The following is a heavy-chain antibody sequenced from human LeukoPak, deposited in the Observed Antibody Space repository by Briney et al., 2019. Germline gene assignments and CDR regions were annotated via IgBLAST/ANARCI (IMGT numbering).Heavy chain of an antibody. CDR1: GGSISSSSYY. CDR2: IYYSGST. J-gene: IGHJ4*02. V-gene: IGHV4-39*01. Sequence: SETLSLTCTVSGGSISSSSYYWGWIRQPPGKGLEWIGSIYYSGSTYYNPSLKSRVTISVDTSKNQFSLKLSSVTAADTAVYYCASGYSYGFDYWGQGTLVTVSS. CDR3: ASGYSYGFDY. D-gene: IGHD5-18*01.